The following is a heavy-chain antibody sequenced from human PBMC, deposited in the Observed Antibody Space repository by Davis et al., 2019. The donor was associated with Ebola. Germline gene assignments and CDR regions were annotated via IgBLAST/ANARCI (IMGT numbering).Heavy chain of an antibody. V-gene: IGHV3-30*02. CDR1: GFTFSHYG. J-gene: IGHJ3*01. Sequence: GGSLRLSCTVSGFTFSHYGIHWVRQAPGKGLEWLTFIRPDGIDKYYGDSVKGRFTISRDNPKNILYLQMNGLRVEDTAVYYCARDFGWGFEVWGQGTMVTVSS. CDR2: IRPDGIDK. D-gene: IGHD3-10*01. CDR3: ARDFGWGFEV.